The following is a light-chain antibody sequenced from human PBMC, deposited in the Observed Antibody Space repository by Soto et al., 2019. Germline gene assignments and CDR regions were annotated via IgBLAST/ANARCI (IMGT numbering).Light chain of an antibody. Sequence: EIVLTQSPATLSLSPRERATHSCRASQSASSYLAWYQQKPGQAPRLLIYDASNRATGIPARSSGSGSGTDFTLTITSLEPEDFAVNYCHQRSNWPLTFGPGTKVDIK. J-gene: IGKJ3*01. CDR1: QSASSY. CDR3: HQRSNWPLT. CDR2: DAS. V-gene: IGKV3-11*01.